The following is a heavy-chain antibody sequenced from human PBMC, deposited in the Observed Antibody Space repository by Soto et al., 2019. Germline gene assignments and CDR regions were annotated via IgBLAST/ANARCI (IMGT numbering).Heavy chain of an antibody. V-gene: IGHV2-5*01. Sequence: KSGPTLVNPTQTLTLTCTFSGFSLSTSGVGVGWIRQPPGKALEWLALIYWNDDKRYSPSLKSRLTITKDTSKNQVVLTMTNMDPVDTATYYCAHRLGFLEWSHSPYYFDYWGQGTLVTVSS. CDR1: GFSLSTSGVG. CDR3: AHRLGFLEWSHSPYYFDY. CDR2: IYWNDDK. D-gene: IGHD3-3*01. J-gene: IGHJ4*02.